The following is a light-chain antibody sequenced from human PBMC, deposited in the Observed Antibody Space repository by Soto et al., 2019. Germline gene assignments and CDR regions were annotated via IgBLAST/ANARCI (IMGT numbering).Light chain of an antibody. V-gene: IGKV3-20*01. Sequence: DIVLTQSPGILSLSPGDRATLSCRSSESVRSTYLAWYQQKRGQAPRLLIYEASSRASGIPDRFSGSGSGKDFTLTISKVEPEDVAVYYCQQYFNSPYMYTFGQGIVLEI. CDR3: QQYFNSPYMYT. CDR2: EAS. CDR1: ESVRSTY. J-gene: IGKJ2*01.